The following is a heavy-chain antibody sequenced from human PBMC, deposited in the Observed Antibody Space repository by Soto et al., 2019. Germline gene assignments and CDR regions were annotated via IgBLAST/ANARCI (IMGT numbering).Heavy chain of an antibody. CDR3: AREPNRANWFDP. Sequence: GASVKVSCKASGGTFSSYAISWVRQAPGQGLEWMGGIIPIFGTANYAQKFQGRVTITADESTSTAYMELSSLRSEDTAVYYCAREPNRANWFDPWGQGTLVTVSS. CDR2: IIPIFGTA. CDR1: GGTFSSYA. V-gene: IGHV1-69*13. J-gene: IGHJ5*02.